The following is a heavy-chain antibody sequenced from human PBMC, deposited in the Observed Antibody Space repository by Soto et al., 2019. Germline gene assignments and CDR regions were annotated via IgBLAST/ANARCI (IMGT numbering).Heavy chain of an antibody. CDR3: ARAGESGYSSSWYPSYGMDA. Sequence: SETLSLTCTVSGGSISSYYWSWIRQPPGKGLEWIGYIYYSGSTNYNPSLKSRVTISVDTSKNQFSLKLSSVTAADTAVYYCARAGESGYSSSWYPSYGMDAWGQGTTVTVSS. CDR2: IYYSGST. D-gene: IGHD6-13*01. V-gene: IGHV4-59*08. J-gene: IGHJ6*02. CDR1: GGSISSYY.